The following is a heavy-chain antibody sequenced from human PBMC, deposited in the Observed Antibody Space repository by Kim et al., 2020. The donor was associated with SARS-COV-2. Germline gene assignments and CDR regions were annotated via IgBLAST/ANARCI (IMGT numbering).Heavy chain of an antibody. J-gene: IGHJ4*02. V-gene: IGHV3-23*01. CDR3: ARDTTWNDLFVC. Sequence: YAHALMSRFTISRDNTKNTLYLQMISLRDVDTAVNYCARDTTWNDLFVCWGQGTLVTVSS. D-gene: IGHD1-1*01.